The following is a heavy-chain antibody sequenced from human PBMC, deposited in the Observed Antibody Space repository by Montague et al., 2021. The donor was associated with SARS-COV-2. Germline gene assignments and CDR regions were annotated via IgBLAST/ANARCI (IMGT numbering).Heavy chain of an antibody. CDR2: IDWDEDQ. J-gene: IGHJ4*02. D-gene: IGHD4-17*01. Sequence: PALVKPTQTLTLTCNFSGFSLNTSGMCVSWIRQPPGKALEWLALIDWDEDQYYSTSLKTRLTISKDTSKNQVVLTMTNMDPIDTATYYCARSYGDYRDSYFDYWGQGTLVTVSS. CDR3: ARSYGDYRDSYFDY. CDR1: GFSLNTSGMC. V-gene: IGHV2-70*01.